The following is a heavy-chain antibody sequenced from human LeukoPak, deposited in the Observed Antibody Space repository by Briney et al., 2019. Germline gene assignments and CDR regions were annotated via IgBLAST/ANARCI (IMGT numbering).Heavy chain of an antibody. CDR2: INSDGSRT. Sequence: QPGGSLRLSCAASGFTFSSYWMHWVRQAPGKGLVWVSRINSDGSRTSYADSVKGRFTISRDNAKNTLYLQMNSVRAEDTAVYYCAMSYDSSGYDAFDIWGQGTMVTVSS. D-gene: IGHD3-22*01. V-gene: IGHV3-74*01. CDR3: AMSYDSSGYDAFDI. J-gene: IGHJ3*02. CDR1: GFTFSSYW.